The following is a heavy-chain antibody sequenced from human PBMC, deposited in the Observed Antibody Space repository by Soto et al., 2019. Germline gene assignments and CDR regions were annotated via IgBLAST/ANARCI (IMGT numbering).Heavy chain of an antibody. CDR3: ARGDPVTTYAFDI. D-gene: IGHD4-17*01. Sequence: QVQLQQWGAGLLKPSETLSLTCAVSGGSFSGYYWSWIRQPPGKGLEWIGEINHSGSTNYNPSLKSRVTISVDTSKNQFSLKLSSVTAADTAVYYCARGDPVTTYAFDIWGQGTMVTVSS. CDR2: INHSGST. CDR1: GGSFSGYY. J-gene: IGHJ3*02. V-gene: IGHV4-34*01.